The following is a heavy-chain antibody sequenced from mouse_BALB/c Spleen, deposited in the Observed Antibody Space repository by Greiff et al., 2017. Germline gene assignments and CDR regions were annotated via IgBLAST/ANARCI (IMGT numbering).Heavy chain of an antibody. CDR3: ARRRDGFSWFAY. V-gene: IGHV3-2*02. Sequence: DVQLQESGPGLVKPSQSLSLTCTVTGYSITSDYAWNWIRQFPGNKLEWMGYISYSGSTSYNPSLKSRISITRDTSKNQFFLQLNSVTTEDTATYYCARRRDGFSWFAYWGQGTLVTVSA. D-gene: IGHD2-3*01. CDR1: GYSITSDYA. CDR2: ISYSGST. J-gene: IGHJ3*01.